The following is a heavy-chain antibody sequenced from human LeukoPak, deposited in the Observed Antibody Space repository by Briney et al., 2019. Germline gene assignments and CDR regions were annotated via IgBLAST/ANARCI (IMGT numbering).Heavy chain of an antibody. D-gene: IGHD3-10*01. CDR3: ARDRYYYGSGKAAAADY. J-gene: IGHJ4*02. Sequence: GGSLRLSXAASGFTFSSYWMSWVRQAPGKGLEWVANIKQDGSEKYYVDSVKGRFTISRDNAKNSLYLQMNSLRAEDTAVYYCARDRYYYGSGKAAAADYWGQGTLVTVSS. CDR2: IKQDGSEK. CDR1: GFTFSSYW. V-gene: IGHV3-7*01.